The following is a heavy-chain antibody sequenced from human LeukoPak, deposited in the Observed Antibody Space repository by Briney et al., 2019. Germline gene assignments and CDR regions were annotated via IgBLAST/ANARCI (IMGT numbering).Heavy chain of an antibody. V-gene: IGHV1-69*05. CDR1: GGTFSSYA. CDR2: IIPIFGTA. CDR3: ARVIMEYCSGGSCYSGYYYYYMDV. Sequence: SVKVSCKASGGTFSSYAISWVRQAPGQGLEWMGRIIPIFGTANYAQKFQGRVTITTDESTSTAYMELSSLRSEDTAVYYCARVIMEYCSGGSCYSGYYYYYMDVWGKGTTVTVSS. D-gene: IGHD2-15*01. J-gene: IGHJ6*03.